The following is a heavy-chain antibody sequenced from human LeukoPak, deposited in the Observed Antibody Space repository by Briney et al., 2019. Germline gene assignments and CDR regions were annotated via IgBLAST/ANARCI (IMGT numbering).Heavy chain of an antibody. V-gene: IGHV4-59*01. CDR3: AGSFWEGAFDI. CDR2: IHYSGST. Sequence: SETLSLTCTVSGGSISTYYWNWIRQPPGKGLEWIGYIHYSGSTNYNPSLKSRVTISVDTSKKQFSLKLSSVTAADTAVYYCAGSFWEGAFDIWGQGTMVTVS. J-gene: IGHJ3*02. D-gene: IGHD3-16*01. CDR1: GGSISTYY.